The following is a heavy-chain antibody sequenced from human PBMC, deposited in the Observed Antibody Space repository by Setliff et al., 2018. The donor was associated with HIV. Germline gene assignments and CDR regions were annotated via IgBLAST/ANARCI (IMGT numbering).Heavy chain of an antibody. Sequence: GGSLRLSCAASGFTFSSSWMTWVRQAPGRGLEYVAGMNRDGSEKGYADSVKGRFSISRDNAKNSLYLQMSSLRAEDTAVYYCARGQDYYDSSGYDYWGQGTLVTVSS. V-gene: IGHV3-7*02. CDR1: GFTFSSSW. CDR3: ARGQDYYDSSGYDY. D-gene: IGHD3-22*01. CDR2: MNRDGSEK. J-gene: IGHJ4*02.